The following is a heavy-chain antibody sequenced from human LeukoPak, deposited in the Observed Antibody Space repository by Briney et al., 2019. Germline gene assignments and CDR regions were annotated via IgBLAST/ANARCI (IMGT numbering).Heavy chain of an antibody. CDR2: ISFSGRST. D-gene: IGHD1-26*01. Sequence: GGSLRLSCAVFGFTFSDYAMSWVRQAPGKGLEWVLGISFSGRSTNYADSVKGRFIISRDNSNNTLYLQMNSLRAEDTAVYYCAKDREKAVGATIFDHWGQGTLVTVSS. J-gene: IGHJ4*02. CDR1: GFTFSDYA. CDR3: AKDREKAVGATIFDH. V-gene: IGHV3-23*01.